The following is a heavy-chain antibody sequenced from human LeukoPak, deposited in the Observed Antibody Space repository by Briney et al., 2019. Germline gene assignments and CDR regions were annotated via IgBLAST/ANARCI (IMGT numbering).Heavy chain of an antibody. CDR2: IYPGDSDT. J-gene: IGHJ5*02. D-gene: IGHD1-1*01. CDR1: GYSFTSCW. V-gene: IGHV5-51*01. CDR3: ARRYNWNAFDP. Sequence: GESLKISWQGSGYSFTSCWFGRVRQMPGKGLGWMGIIYPGDSDTRYSPSFQGQVTISADKSISTAYLQWSSLKASDTAMYYCARRYNWNAFDPWGQGTLVTVSS.